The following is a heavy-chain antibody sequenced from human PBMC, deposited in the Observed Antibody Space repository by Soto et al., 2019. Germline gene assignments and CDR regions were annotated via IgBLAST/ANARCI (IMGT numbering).Heavy chain of an antibody. CDR2: ISWNSGSI. V-gene: IGHV3-9*01. Sequence: GGSLRLSCAASGFTFDDYAMHWVRQAPGKGLEWVSGISWNSGSIGYADSVKGRFTISRDNAKNSLYLQMNSLRAEDTALYYCAKDISMVRGVIAWRWFDPWGQGTLVTVSS. J-gene: IGHJ5*02. CDR1: GFTFDDYA. CDR3: AKDISMVRGVIAWRWFDP. D-gene: IGHD3-10*01.